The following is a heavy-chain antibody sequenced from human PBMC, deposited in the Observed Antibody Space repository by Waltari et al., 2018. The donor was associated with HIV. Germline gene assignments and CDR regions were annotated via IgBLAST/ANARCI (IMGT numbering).Heavy chain of an antibody. V-gene: IGHV4-59*01. CDR3: ARTFRGKGFDY. J-gene: IGHJ4*02. CDR2: IYYSGST. CDR1: NGSISSYY. D-gene: IGHD3-16*01. Sequence: QVQLQESGPGLVKPSETLSLSCTVSNGSISSYYWSWIRQPPGKGLEWVGYIYYSGSTSSNPPLKSRVTISVDTSKNQFSLNLSSVTAADTAVYYCARTFRGKGFDYWGQGTLVSV.